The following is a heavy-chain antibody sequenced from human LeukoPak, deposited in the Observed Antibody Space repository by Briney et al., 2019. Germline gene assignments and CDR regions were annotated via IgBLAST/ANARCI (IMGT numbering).Heavy chain of an antibody. D-gene: IGHD3-22*01. CDR1: GYTFTSYG. CDR2: ISAYNGNT. V-gene: IGHV1-18*01. J-gene: IGHJ4*02. Sequence: ASVKVSCKASGYTFTSYGISWVRQAPGQGLEWMGWISAYNGNTNYAQKLQGRVTMTTDTSTSTAYMELWSLRSDGTAVYYCARDPLRYYYDSSGSRSDYWGQGTLVTVSS. CDR3: ARDPLRYYYDSSGSRSDY.